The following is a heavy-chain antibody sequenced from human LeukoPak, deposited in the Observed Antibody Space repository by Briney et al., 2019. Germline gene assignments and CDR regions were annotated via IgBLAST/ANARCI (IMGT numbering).Heavy chain of an antibody. CDR3: ARDQGESGAAYDY. Sequence: PGGSLRLSCAASGFTFSSYEMNWVRQAPGKGLEGVSYISSSGSTIYYADSVKGRFTISRDNAKNSLYLQMNSLRAEDTAVYYCARDQGESGAAYDYWGQGTLVTVSS. D-gene: IGHD6-13*01. CDR2: ISSSGSTI. CDR1: GFTFSSYE. V-gene: IGHV3-48*03. J-gene: IGHJ4*02.